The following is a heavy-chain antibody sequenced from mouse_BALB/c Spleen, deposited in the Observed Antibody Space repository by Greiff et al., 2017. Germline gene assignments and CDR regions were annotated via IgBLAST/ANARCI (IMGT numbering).Heavy chain of an antibody. J-gene: IGHJ4*01. CDR3: TRGDYYGSSYGYAMDY. CDR1: GFTFSSYT. V-gene: IGHV5-6-4*01. Sequence: EVKVVESGGGLVKPGGSLKLSCAASGFTFSSYTMSWVRQTPEKRLEWVATISSGGSYTYYPDSVKGRFTISRDNAKNTLYLQMSSLKSEDTAMYYCTRGDYYGSSYGYAMDYWGQGTSVTVSS. D-gene: IGHD1-1*01. CDR2: ISSGGSYT.